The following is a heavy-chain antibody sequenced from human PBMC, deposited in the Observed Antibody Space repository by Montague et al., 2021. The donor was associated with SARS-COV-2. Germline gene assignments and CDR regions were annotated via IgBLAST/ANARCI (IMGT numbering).Heavy chain of an antibody. V-gene: IGHV3-11*05. Sequence: YLRLSCAASGFIFSDYNMTWIRQTPGKGLEWISYINSASSRTNYADSVKGRFTISRDNAKNSLFLQMNSLRVEDTAVYYCARGISLFDPWGQGTLVTVSS. J-gene: IGHJ5*02. CDR1: GFIFSDYN. CDR3: ARGISLFDP. CDR2: INSASSRT.